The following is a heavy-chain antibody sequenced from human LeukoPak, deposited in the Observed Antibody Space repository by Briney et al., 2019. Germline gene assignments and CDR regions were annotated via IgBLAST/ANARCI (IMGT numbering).Heavy chain of an antibody. V-gene: IGHV3-23*01. CDR1: GFTFSSYA. D-gene: IGHD6-13*01. J-gene: IGHJ4*02. Sequence: GGSLRLSCAASGFTFSSYAMSWVRQAPGKGLEWVSAISGSGGSTYYADSVKGRFTISRDNAKNSLYLQMNSLRAEDTAVYYCARVGGQQLVLSSYYFDYWGQGTLVTASS. CDR2: ISGSGGST. CDR3: ARVGGQQLVLSSYYFDY.